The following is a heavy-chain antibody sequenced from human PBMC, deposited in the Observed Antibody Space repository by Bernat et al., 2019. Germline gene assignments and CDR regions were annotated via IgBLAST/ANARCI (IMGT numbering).Heavy chain of an antibody. Sequence: QVQLVQSGAEVKKPGSSVKVSCKASGGTFSSYTISWVRQAPGQGLEWMGRIIPILGIANYAQKFQGRVTITADNSTSTAYMELSSLRSEDTAVYYCARRYSGYDPISAYPFDYWGQGTLVTVSS. V-gene: IGHV1-69*02. J-gene: IGHJ4*02. CDR2: IIPILGIA. D-gene: IGHD5-12*01. CDR3: ARRYSGYDPISAYPFDY. CDR1: GGTFSSYT.